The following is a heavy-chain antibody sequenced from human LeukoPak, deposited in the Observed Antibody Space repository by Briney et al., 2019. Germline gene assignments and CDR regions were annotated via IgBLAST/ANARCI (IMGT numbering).Heavy chain of an antibody. CDR1: GYTFTSYY. D-gene: IGHD3-3*01. Sequence: GASVKVSCKASGYTFTSYYMHWVRQAPGQGLEWMGIINPSGGSTSYAQKFQGRVTITADESTSTAYMELNSLRSEDTAVYYCARSCGYDDFWRGHRPCDYWGQGTLVTVSS. CDR3: ARSCGYDDFWRGHRPCDY. J-gene: IGHJ4*02. CDR2: INPSGGST. V-gene: IGHV1-46*01.